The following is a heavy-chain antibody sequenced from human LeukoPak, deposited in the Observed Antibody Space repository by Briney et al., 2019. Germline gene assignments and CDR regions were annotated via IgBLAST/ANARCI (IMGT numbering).Heavy chain of an antibody. J-gene: IGHJ4*02. CDR3: ARSPRDGYNYQDY. Sequence: GGSLRLSCAASGFTVSSNYMSWVRQAPGKGLEWVSVIYSGGSTYYADSVKGRFTISRDNSKNTLYLQVNSLRAEDTAVYYCARSPRDGYNYQDYWGQGTLVTVSS. CDR2: IYSGGST. V-gene: IGHV3-53*01. D-gene: IGHD5-24*01. CDR1: GFTVSSNY.